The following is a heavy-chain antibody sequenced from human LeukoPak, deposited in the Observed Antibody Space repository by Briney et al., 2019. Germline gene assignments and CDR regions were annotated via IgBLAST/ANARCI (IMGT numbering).Heavy chain of an antibody. J-gene: IGHJ6*03. CDR1: GFTFSSYW. D-gene: IGHD2-2*01. Sequence: GGSLRLSCAASGFTFSSYWMSWVRQAPGKGLEWVANIKQDGSEKYYVDSVKGRFTIFRDNAKNSLYLQMNSLRAEDTAVYYCARDEGVPAFSMDVWGKGTTVTVSS. CDR3: ARDEGVPAFSMDV. V-gene: IGHV3-7*01. CDR2: IKQDGSEK.